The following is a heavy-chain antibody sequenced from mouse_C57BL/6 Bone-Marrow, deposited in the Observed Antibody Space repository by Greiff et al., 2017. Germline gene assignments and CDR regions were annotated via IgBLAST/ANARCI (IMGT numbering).Heavy chain of an antibody. Sequence: QVQLQQSGTELVKPGASVKLSCKASGYTFTSYWMHWVKQRPGQGLEWIGNINPSNGGTNYNEKFKSKATLTVDKSSSTAYMQLSSLTSEDSAVYYCARWGSDYYGSSFYFDYWGQGTTLTVSS. CDR3: ARWGSDYYGSSFYFDY. CDR2: INPSNGGT. V-gene: IGHV1-53*01. J-gene: IGHJ2*01. CDR1: GYTFTSYW. D-gene: IGHD1-1*01.